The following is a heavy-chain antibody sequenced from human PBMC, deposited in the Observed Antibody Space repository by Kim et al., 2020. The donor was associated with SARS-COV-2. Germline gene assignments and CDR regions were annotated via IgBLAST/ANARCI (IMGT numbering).Heavy chain of an antibody. D-gene: IGHD3-3*01. CDR3: ARERITIFGVEPTRAFAI. CDR2: IYPGDSDT. Sequence: GESLKISCKGSGYSFTSYWIGWVRQMPGKGLEWMGIIYPGDSDTRYSPSFQGQVTISADKSISTAYLQWSSLKASDTAMYYCARERITIFGVEPTRAFAIWGQRTMVTVST. J-gene: IGHJ3*02. V-gene: IGHV5-51*01. CDR1: GYSFTSYW.